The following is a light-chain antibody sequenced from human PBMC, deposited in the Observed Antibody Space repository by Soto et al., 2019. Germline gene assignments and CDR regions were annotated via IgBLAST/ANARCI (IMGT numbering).Light chain of an antibody. CDR2: DNH. CDR1: NSNIGNNY. CDR3: GTWDSSLSADG. J-gene: IGLJ1*01. Sequence: QSVLTQAPAVSSAPGQKVSISCSGGNSNIGNNYVSWYQPLPGTAPTHPMYDNHKRPSGIPDRFSGSKSGTSATLGITGLQTGDEADYYCGTWDSSLSADGFRTGTTVTV. V-gene: IGLV1-51*01.